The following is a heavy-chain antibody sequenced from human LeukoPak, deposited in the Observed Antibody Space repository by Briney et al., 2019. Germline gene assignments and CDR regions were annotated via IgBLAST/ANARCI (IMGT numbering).Heavy chain of an antibody. CDR3: ARDHLPIVVVPAAPEGAFDI. J-gene: IGHJ3*02. D-gene: IGHD2-2*01. Sequence: SETLSLTCTVSGGSISSYYWSWIRQPPGKGLEWIGYIYYSGSTNYNPSLKSRVTISVDTSKNQFSLKLSSVTAADTAVYYCARDHLPIVVVPAAPEGAFDIWGQGTMVTVSS. V-gene: IGHV4-59*01. CDR1: GGSISSYY. CDR2: IYYSGST.